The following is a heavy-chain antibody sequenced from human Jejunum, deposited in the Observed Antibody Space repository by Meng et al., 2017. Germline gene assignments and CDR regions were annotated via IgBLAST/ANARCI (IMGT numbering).Heavy chain of an antibody. Sequence: QVQLQESGPGLVRPSGTLSLICAVSGGSVSGSGYQWGWIRQPPGKGLEWIGYASTNYNPSLKSRVTISVDTSKNQFSLKLTSVTAADTAVYYCARDHWGSLDYWGQGVLVTVSS. CDR3: ARDHWGSLDY. CDR2: AST. CDR1: GGSVSGSGYQ. J-gene: IGHJ4*02. D-gene: IGHD7-27*01. V-gene: IGHV4-61*08.